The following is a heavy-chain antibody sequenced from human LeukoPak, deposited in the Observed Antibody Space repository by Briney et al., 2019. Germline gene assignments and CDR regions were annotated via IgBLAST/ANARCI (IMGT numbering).Heavy chain of an antibody. CDR3: ARDSLTLIVGRQRRGLDY. D-gene: IGHD3-22*01. Sequence: GGSLRLSCVASGFTFSHYYMSWVRQAPGKGMEWASSIRSSASYINYADSVKGRFTISRDNAKNSLFLQMNSLRAEDTAIYYCARDSLTLIVGRQRRGLDYWGQGTLVTVSS. CDR1: GFTFSHYY. CDR2: IRSSASYI. V-gene: IGHV3-11*06. J-gene: IGHJ4*02.